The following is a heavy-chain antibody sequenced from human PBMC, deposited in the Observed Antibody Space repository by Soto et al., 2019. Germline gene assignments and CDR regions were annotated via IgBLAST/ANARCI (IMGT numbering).Heavy chain of an antibody. CDR3: ARTANYECWRGYYFDY. Sequence: QVTLKESGPVLVKPTETLTLTCTVSGFSLSNARMGVSWIRQPPGKALEWLAHIFSNDEKSYSTSLKSRLTISKDTSKSQVVRTRTNRDPVDTATYYCARTANYECWRGYYFDYWGQGTLVTVSS. V-gene: IGHV2-26*01. CDR2: IFSNDEK. CDR1: GFSLSNARMG. J-gene: IGHJ4*02. D-gene: IGHD3-3*01.